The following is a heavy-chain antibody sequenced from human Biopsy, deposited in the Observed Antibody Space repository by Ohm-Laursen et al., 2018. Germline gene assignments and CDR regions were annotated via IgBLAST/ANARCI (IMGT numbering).Heavy chain of an antibody. D-gene: IGHD3-10*01. CDR2: INPNNDNT. CDR3: ARDRIGGRGDPPDH. J-gene: IGHJ4*02. Sequence: SVKVSCKASGYSFTNYYLHWVRQAPGQGLQWMGRINPNNDNTVYAQQFQGRVTMTRDTSTTTVYMELSSLRSEDTAVYYCARDRIGGRGDPPDHWGQGTLVTVSS. CDR1: GYSFTNYY. V-gene: IGHV1-46*01.